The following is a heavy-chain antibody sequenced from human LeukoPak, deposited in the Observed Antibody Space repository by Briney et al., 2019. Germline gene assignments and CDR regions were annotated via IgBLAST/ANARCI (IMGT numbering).Heavy chain of an antibody. V-gene: IGHV1-2*02. Sequence: ASVKVSCKASGYTFTGYYLHWVRQAPAQGLEWMGWINPKSGGTNYAQKLQGRVTMTRDTSIRTAYMELSRLRSDDTAVYYCARDRRDSSSSGDYYYGMDVWGQGTTVIASS. J-gene: IGHJ6*01. D-gene: IGHD6-6*01. CDR2: INPKSGGT. CDR1: GYTFTGYY. CDR3: ARDRRDSSSSGDYYYGMDV.